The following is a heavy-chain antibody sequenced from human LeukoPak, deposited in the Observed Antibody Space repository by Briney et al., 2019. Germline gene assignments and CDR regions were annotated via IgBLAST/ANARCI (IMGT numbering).Heavy chain of an antibody. CDR3: AREGYSYDSVEYYFDY. Sequence: SETLSLTCTVSGGSISSYYWSWIRQPPGKGLEWIWHIYYSGSTNYNPSLKSRVTISVDTSKNQFSLKLSSVTAADTAVYYCAREGYSYDSVEYYFDYWGQGTLVTVFS. CDR2: IYYSGST. V-gene: IGHV4-59*01. D-gene: IGHD5-18*01. CDR1: GGSISSYY. J-gene: IGHJ4*02.